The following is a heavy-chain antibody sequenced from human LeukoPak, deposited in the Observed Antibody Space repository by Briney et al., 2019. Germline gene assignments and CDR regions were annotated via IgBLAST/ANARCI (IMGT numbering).Heavy chain of an antibody. CDR2: NYYSGST. CDR3: ARVSGVNYGDPTHLFDY. CDR1: GGSISSGGYY. V-gene: IGHV4-31*03. J-gene: IGHJ4*02. D-gene: IGHD4-17*01. Sequence: SETLSLTCTVSGGSISSGGYYWSWIRQHPGKGLEWIGYNYYSGSTYYNPSLKSRVTISVDTSKNQFSLKLSSVTAADTAVYYCARVSGVNYGDPTHLFDYWGQGTLVTVSS.